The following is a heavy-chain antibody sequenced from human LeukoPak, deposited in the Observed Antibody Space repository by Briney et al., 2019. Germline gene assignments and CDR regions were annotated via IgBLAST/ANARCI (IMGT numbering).Heavy chain of an antibody. Sequence: LGASVKVSCKASGYTFTGYYMHWVRQAPGQGLEWMGWINPNSGGTNYAQKFQGRVTMARDTSISTAYMELSRLRSDDTAVYYCASFSPRAREFDYWGQGTLVTVSS. CDR2: INPNSGGT. D-gene: IGHD2/OR15-2a*01. V-gene: IGHV1-2*03. CDR1: GYTFTGYY. CDR3: ASFSPRAREFDY. J-gene: IGHJ4*02.